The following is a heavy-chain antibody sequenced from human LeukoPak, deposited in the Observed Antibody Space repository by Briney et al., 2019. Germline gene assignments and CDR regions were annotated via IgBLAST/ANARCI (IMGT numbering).Heavy chain of an antibody. Sequence: GESLKISCKGSGYSSTSYWISWARQMPGKGLEWMGRIDPSGSYTNYSPSFQGHVTISADKSISTAYLQWSSLKASDTAMYYCASSGDHGAYWGQGTLVTVSS. CDR1: GYSSTSYW. CDR2: IDPSGSYT. J-gene: IGHJ4*02. V-gene: IGHV5-10-1*01. D-gene: IGHD4-17*01. CDR3: ASSGDHGAY.